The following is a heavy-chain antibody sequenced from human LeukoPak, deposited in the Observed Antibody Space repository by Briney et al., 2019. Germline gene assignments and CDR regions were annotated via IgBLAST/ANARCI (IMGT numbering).Heavy chain of an antibody. Sequence: SETLSLTCAVYGGSFSGYYWNWIRQPPGKGLEWIGEINHSGSTNYNPSLKSRVTISVDTSKNQFSLKLSSVTAADTAVYYCARGRPAVAGTGDAFDIWGQGTMVTVSS. CDR3: ARGRPAVAGTGDAFDI. J-gene: IGHJ3*02. V-gene: IGHV4-34*01. CDR2: INHSGST. D-gene: IGHD6-19*01. CDR1: GGSFSGYY.